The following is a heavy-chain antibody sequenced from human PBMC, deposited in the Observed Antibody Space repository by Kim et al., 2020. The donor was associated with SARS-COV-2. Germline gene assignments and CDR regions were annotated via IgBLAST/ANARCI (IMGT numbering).Heavy chain of an antibody. CDR1: GFTFSNYA. V-gene: IGHV3-23*01. J-gene: IGHJ4*02. Sequence: GGSLRLSCAASGFTFSNYAMSWVRQAPGKGLEWVAAIHGGGTSTFYADSVKGRFEVSRDNSKNTLYLQMNSLRAEDTAVYYCAKDFYYSGSGSYYRGPFFDYWSQGTLVTVSS. CDR2: IHGGGTST. CDR3: AKDFYYSGSGSYYRGPFFDY. D-gene: IGHD3-10*01.